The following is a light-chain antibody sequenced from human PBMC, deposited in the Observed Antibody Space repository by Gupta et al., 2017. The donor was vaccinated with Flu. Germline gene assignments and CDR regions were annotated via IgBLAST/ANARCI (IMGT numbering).Light chain of an antibody. CDR1: HSIATW. CDR3: QQYNSYSSLT. CDR2: KAS. J-gene: IGKJ4*01. V-gene: IGKV1-5*03. Sequence: TLSASVGDRVTITCRASHSIATWVAWYQQKPGKVPKLLIYKASTLQNGVPSRFSGSGSGTEFTLTISSLQPDDFATYYCQQYNSYSSLTFGGGTKVEIK.